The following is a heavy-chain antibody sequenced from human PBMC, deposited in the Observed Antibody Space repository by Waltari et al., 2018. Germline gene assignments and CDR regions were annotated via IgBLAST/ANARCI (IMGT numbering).Heavy chain of an antibody. CDR3: ARHATTVTTPFDY. CDR1: GGSFSGYY. Sequence: QVQLQQWGAGLLKPSETLSLTCAVYGGSFSGYYWSWIRQPPGKGLEWIGEINHSGSTNYNPSLKSRVTISVDTSKNQFSLKLSSVTAADTAVYYCARHATTVTTPFDYWGQGTLVNVSS. D-gene: IGHD4-17*01. J-gene: IGHJ4*02. CDR2: INHSGST. V-gene: IGHV4-34*01.